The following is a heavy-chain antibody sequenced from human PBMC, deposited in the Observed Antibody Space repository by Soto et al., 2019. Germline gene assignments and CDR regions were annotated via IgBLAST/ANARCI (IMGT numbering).Heavy chain of an antibody. D-gene: IGHD3-10*01. V-gene: IGHV3-53*01. CDR1: GFSVSSNY. J-gene: IGHJ6*02. CDR3: ARDRAITGYYFYGMDV. Sequence: PGGSLRLSCAISGFSVSSNYLSWVRQAPGKGLEWVSVHYSGGSTYYADSVQGRFTISRDNSKNTLYLQMNSLRAEDTAVYYCARDRAITGYYFYGMDVWGQGTTVTVSS. CDR2: HYSGGST.